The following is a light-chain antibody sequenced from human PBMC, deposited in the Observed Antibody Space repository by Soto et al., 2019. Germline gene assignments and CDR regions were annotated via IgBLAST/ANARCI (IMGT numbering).Light chain of an antibody. CDR3: QTYDKSPRT. Sequence: DIQMTQSPSSLSASVGGRVSITCRASQYIENHLAWYQQKAGKSPQLLIFGAFTLQSGVPSRFSGSGSGTDITLSINNVQPEDVETYYCQTYDKSPRTFGTGTKV. CDR1: QYIENH. J-gene: IGKJ1*01. V-gene: IGKV1-27*01. CDR2: GAF.